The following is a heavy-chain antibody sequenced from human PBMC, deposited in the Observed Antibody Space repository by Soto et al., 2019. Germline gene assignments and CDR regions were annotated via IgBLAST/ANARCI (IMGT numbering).Heavy chain of an antibody. Sequence: LSLSCAVSGFPLEKYGMNWVRQAPGKGLEWVSSISFSGDYIYYEDSVKGRFTISRDNARNSLYLQMNRLGVDDTALYFCARATSKWRNEYWGQGSQFTVPQ. J-gene: IGHJ4*02. V-gene: IGHV3-21*01. CDR2: ISFSGDYI. CDR3: ARATSKWRNEY. D-gene: IGHD1-1*01. CDR1: GFPLEKYG.